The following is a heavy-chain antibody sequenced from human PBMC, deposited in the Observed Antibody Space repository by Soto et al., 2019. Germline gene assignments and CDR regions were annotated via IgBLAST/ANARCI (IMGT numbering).Heavy chain of an antibody. V-gene: IGHV4-59*01. CDR1: GGSIGSYY. CDR3: ARYRISGSWSKFDY. Sequence: PSETLCLHSSVSGGSIGSYYWSWIRKPAGKGLEWIGYIYHSGSTNYTPSLKSRVTISVDTSKNQFSRKLSSVTAADTAVYYCARYRISGSWSKFDYWGQGTRVTVSS. CDR2: IYHSGST. J-gene: IGHJ4*02. D-gene: IGHD6-13*01.